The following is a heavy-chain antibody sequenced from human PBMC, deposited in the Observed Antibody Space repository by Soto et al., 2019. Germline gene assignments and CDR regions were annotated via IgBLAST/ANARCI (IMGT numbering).Heavy chain of an antibody. J-gene: IGHJ4*02. D-gene: IGHD1-26*01. V-gene: IGHV3-21*01. CDR2: INGGSTST. CDR3: ARDPWAGDSSDY. Sequence: EGSLRLSCAASGFTFSAYQMNWFRQAPGKGLEWVSSINGGSTSTHYADSVTGRFTISRDNAENALYLQMNSLRADDTAVYYCARDPWAGDSSDYWGQGIWVTVSS. CDR1: GFTFSAYQ.